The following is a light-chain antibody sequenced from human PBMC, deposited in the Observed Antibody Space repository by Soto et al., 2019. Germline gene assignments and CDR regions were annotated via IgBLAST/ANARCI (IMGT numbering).Light chain of an antibody. CDR3: SSYAGNNKV. V-gene: IGLV2-8*01. J-gene: IGLJ2*01. Sequence: QSALTQPPSASGSPGQSVAISCTGTSSDVGGYNYVSWYQQHPGKAPKLIIYEVSQRPSGVPDRFSGSKSGNTASLTVAGLQAEDEANYYFSSYAGNNKVFGGGTQLTVL. CDR2: EVS. CDR1: SSDVGGYNY.